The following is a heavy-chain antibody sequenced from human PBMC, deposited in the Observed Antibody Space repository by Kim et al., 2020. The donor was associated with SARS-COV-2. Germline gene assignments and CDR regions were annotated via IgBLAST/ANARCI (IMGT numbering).Heavy chain of an antibody. D-gene: IGHD5-12*01. CDR1: GFTFSSYG. J-gene: IGHJ4*02. V-gene: IGHV3-33*01. CDR2: IWYDGSNK. CDR3: ARSIDGYDGINDY. Sequence: GSLRLSCAASGFTFSSYGMHWVRQAPGKGLEWVAVIWYDGSNKYYADSVKGRFTISRDNSKNTLYLQMNSLRAEDTAVYYCARSIDGYDGINDYWGQGTLVTVSS.